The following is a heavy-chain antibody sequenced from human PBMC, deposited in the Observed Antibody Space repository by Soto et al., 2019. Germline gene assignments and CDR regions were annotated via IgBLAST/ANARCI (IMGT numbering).Heavy chain of an antibody. CDR1: GFTFTRYS. J-gene: IGHJ4*02. CDR2: ISSTTNYV. CDR3: ARESEDLTSNFDY. Sequence: GGSLRLSCAASGFTFTRYSMNWVRQAPGKGLEWVSSISSTTNYVYYGDSMKGRFTTSRDNAKNSLYLEMNSLRAEDTAVYYCARESEDLTSNFDYWGQGTLVTVSS. V-gene: IGHV3-21*06.